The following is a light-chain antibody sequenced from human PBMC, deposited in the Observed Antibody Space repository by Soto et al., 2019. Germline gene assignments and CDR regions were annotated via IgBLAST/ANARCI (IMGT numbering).Light chain of an antibody. CDR3: QQYDSSPRT. Sequence: EIVLTQSPGTLSLSPGERATLSCRASQNIRNYLAWYQHKPGQAPRLLIYDASSRATGIPDRFSGSGSGTDFTLTISSLEPEDFAVYYCQQYDSSPRTFGGGTKVEIK. CDR2: DAS. CDR1: QNIRNY. V-gene: IGKV3-20*01. J-gene: IGKJ4*01.